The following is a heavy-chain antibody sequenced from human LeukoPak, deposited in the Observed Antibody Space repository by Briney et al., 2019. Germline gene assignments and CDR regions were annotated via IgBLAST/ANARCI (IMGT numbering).Heavy chain of an antibody. CDR1: GGSVSSGDYY. CDR3: ARHADSGFGELAFDY. CDR2: IYYTGRT. V-gene: IGHV4-31*03. D-gene: IGHD3-10*01. J-gene: IGHJ4*02. Sequence: SETLSLTCTVSGGSVSSGDYYWTWIRQHPGKGLEWIGYIYYTGRTYYNPSFKSRASVSRDTSKNQFSLKLSSVNAADTAVYYCARHADSGFGELAFDYWGQGTLVTVSS.